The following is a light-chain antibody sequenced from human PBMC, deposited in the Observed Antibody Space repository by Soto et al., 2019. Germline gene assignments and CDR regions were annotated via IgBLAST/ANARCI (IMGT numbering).Light chain of an antibody. CDR1: QNVNTY. J-gene: IGKJ5*01. V-gene: IGKV3-11*01. CDR2: DAS. CDR3: QQRSVWPPIT. Sequence: EIVLTQSPATLSLSPGERATLSCRASQNVNTYLAWYQQKPGQAPRLLIYDASNRATGIPARFSGRGSGTDFTLTISSLEPEDFAVYYCQQRSVWPPITFGQGTRLEIK.